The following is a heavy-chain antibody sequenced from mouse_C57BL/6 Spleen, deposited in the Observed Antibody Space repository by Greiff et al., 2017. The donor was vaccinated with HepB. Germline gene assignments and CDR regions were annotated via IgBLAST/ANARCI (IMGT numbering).Heavy chain of an antibody. V-gene: IGHV1-26*01. CDR3: ARSPELGRGDD. CDR1: GYTFTDYY. Sequence: VQLQQSGPELVKPGASVKISCKASGYTFTDYYMNWVKQSPGKSLEWIGDINPNNGGTSYNQKFKGKATLTVDKSSSTAYMELRSLTSEDSAVYDCARSPELGRGDDWGKGTTLTVSS. J-gene: IGHJ2*01. CDR2: INPNNGGT. D-gene: IGHD4-1*01.